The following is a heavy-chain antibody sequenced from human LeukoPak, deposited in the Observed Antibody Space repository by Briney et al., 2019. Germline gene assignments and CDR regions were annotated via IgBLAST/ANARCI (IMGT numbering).Heavy chain of an antibody. CDR2: IFYTGTT. CDR3: AGSFSGSGAFDV. CDR1: VGAITTYY. Sequence: SETLSLTCSVSVGAITTYYWSCVRQPPGKGLEWVAFIFYTGTTNYNPSLRSRVTTSLDASRNQFSLRLSSMTSADTAVYYCAGSFSGSGAFDVWGQGTVVTVSS. D-gene: IGHD3-10*01. V-gene: IGHV4-59*01. J-gene: IGHJ3*01.